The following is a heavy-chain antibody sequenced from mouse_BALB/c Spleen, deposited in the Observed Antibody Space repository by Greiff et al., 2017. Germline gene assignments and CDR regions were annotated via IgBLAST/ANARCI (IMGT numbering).Heavy chain of an antibody. Sequence: QVQLQQSGPGLVAPSQSLSITCTVSGFSLTSYGVHWVRQPPGKGLEWLGVIWAGGSTNYNSALMSRLSISKDNSKSQVFLKMNSLQTDDTAMYYCASSLLRLAMDYWGQGTSVTVSS. D-gene: IGHD1-2*01. J-gene: IGHJ4*01. CDR1: GFSLTSYG. CDR3: ASSLLRLAMDY. CDR2: IWAGGST. V-gene: IGHV2-9*02.